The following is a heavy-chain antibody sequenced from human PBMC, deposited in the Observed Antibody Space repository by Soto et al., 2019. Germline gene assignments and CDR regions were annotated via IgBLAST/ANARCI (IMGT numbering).Heavy chain of an antibody. CDR1: GFTFSSYG. D-gene: IGHD3-16*02. Sequence: QVQLVESGGGVVQPGRSLRLSCAASGFTFSSYGMHWVRQAPGKGLEWVAVIWYDGSNKYYADSVKGRFTISRDNSKNTLYLQMNSLRAEDTAVYYCARAQRIMITFGGVNVADYWGQGTLFTVSS. J-gene: IGHJ4*02. V-gene: IGHV3-33*01. CDR3: ARAQRIMITFGGVNVADY. CDR2: IWYDGSNK.